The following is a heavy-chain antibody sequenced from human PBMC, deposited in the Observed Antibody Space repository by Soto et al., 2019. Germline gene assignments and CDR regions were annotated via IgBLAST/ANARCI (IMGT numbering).Heavy chain of an antibody. CDR1: GRSFSGYY. Sequence: PTETLSLTCAVYGRSFSGYYWSWLRPPPGKGLEWIGEINHSGSTNYNPSLKSRVTMSVDTSKNQFSLKLSSVTAADTAVYYCASDFVYGSLDYWGQGTLVTVS. J-gene: IGHJ4*02. V-gene: IGHV4-34*01. D-gene: IGHD3-10*01. CDR3: ASDFVYGSLDY. CDR2: INHSGST.